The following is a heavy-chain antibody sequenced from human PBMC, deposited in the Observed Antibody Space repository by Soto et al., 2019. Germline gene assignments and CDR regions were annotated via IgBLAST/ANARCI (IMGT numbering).Heavy chain of an antibody. J-gene: IGHJ6*02. CDR1: GFSFSSHG. CDR3: ARDAQHLANYGMDV. D-gene: IGHD3-3*02. Sequence: QVQLVESGGNVVQPGRSLRLSCAASGFSFSSHGMHWVRQATGKGLEWVAHLWAGGNIRYYAYSVKGRFTISSDHSKNTLYLQVDSLGAEDTAVYYCARDAQHLANYGMDVWGQGTTVTVSS. V-gene: IGHV3-33*01. CDR2: LWAGGNIR.